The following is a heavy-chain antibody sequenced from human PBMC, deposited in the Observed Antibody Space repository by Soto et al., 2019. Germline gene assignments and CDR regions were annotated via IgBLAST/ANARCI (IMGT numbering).Heavy chain of an antibody. D-gene: IGHD6-13*01. Sequence: GGSLRLSCAASGFTFSNAWIKWVRQAPGKGLEWVGRIKRKTDGGTTDFAAPVKGRFAISRDDSKNMVYLQMNSLKTEDTGIYYCAKDHASWSDYWGQGTLVTVSS. CDR1: GFTFSNAW. V-gene: IGHV3-15*07. CDR3: AKDHASWSDY. CDR2: IKRKTDGGTT. J-gene: IGHJ4*02.